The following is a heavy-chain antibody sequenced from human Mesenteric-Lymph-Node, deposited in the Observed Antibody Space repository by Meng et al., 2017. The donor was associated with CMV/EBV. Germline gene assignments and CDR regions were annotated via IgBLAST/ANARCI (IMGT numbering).Heavy chain of an antibody. CDR1: GYTFTSYG. D-gene: IGHD2-21*01. CDR2: ISAYNGNT. CDR3: ARQIVVVIAIRVAEYYGMDV. Sequence: ASVKVSCKASGYTFTSYGINWVRQAPGQGLEWMGWISAYNGNTNYAQKLQGRVTMTTDTSTSTAYMELRSLRSDDTAVYYCARQIVVVIAIRVAEYYGMDVWGQGTTVTVSS. J-gene: IGHJ6*02. V-gene: IGHV1-18*01.